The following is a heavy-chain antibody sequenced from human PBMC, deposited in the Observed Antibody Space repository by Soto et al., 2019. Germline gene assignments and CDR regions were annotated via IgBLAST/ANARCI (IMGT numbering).Heavy chain of an antibody. CDR1: GYMFTAYG. CDR2: ISGYNSNT. CDR3: ARDKAVPTIEAASDI. V-gene: IGHV1-18*01. Sequence: ASVKVSCKASGYMFTAYGISWVRKAPVQGLEWVGWISGYNSNTDYAQKFQGRVAMTTDTSTNTAYMELRSLRSDDTAVYYCARDKAVPTIEAASDIWGQGTKVNVSS. J-gene: IGHJ3*02. D-gene: IGHD6-19*01.